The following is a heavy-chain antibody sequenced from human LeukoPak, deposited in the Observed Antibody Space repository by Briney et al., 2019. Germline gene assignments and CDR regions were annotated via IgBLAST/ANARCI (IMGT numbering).Heavy chain of an antibody. Sequence: ASVKVSCKASGGTFSSYAISWVRQAPGQGLEWMGIINPSGGSTSYAQEFQGRVTMTRDTSTSTVYMELSSLRSEDTAVYYCARGDYYYDSSDNWFDPWGQGTLVTVSS. CDR1: GGTFSSYA. V-gene: IGHV1-46*01. J-gene: IGHJ5*02. CDR2: INPSGGST. D-gene: IGHD3-22*01. CDR3: ARGDYYYDSSDNWFDP.